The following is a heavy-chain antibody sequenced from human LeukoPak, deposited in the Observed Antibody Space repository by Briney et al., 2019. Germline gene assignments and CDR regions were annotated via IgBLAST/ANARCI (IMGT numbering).Heavy chain of an antibody. Sequence: DSVKVSCMVSGYTLTELYMHWVRQAPGKGLEWMGDFHHEDGETIYAQKFQGRVTITEDTSTDTAYMEPSSVRSEDTAVYYCATAARYYYDSSPDENYFDYWGQGTLVTVSS. CDR3: ATAARYYYDSSPDENYFDY. D-gene: IGHD3-22*01. J-gene: IGHJ4*02. V-gene: IGHV1-24*01. CDR1: GYTLTELY. CDR2: FHHEDGET.